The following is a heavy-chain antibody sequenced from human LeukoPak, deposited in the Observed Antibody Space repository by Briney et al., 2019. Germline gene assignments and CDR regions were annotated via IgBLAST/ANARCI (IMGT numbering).Heavy chain of an antibody. CDR1: GFTFRNYD. CDR2: IDTAGDR. CDR3: ARGGSLYDASYYYYLDV. V-gene: IGHV3-13*01. J-gene: IGHJ6*03. D-gene: IGHD2/OR15-2a*01. Sequence: PGGSLRLSCAASGFTFRNYDMHWVRQASGKGLEWVPAIDTAGDRSYPASGKGRFTISRENAKNSLFLQMNNLTAGDAAVYYCARGGSLYDASYYYYLDVWGTGTRVTVSS.